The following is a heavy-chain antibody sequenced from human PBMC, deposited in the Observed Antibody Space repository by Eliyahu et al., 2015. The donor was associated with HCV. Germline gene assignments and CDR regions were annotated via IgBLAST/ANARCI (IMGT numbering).Heavy chain of an antibody. J-gene: IGHJ4*02. V-gene: IGHV1-69-2*01. Sequence: QLVQSGPEVKKPGATVKISCKVSGYTFTDYYMHWVQQAPGKGLEWMGLVDPEDGETIXAEKFQGRVTITADTSTDTAYMELSSLRSEDTAVYYCATDLAYYYDSSGPRAPGHYWGQGTLVTVSS. CDR1: GYTFTDYY. CDR2: VDPEDGET. D-gene: IGHD3-22*01. CDR3: ATDLAYYYDSSGPRAPGHY.